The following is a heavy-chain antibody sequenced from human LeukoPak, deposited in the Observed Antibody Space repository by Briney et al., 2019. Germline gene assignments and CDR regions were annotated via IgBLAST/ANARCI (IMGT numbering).Heavy chain of an antibody. Sequence: SGTLSLTCAVSGGSVSSSNWWSWVRQPPGKGLEWIGEIYHSGSTNYNPSLKSRVTISVDKSKNQFSLRLSSVTAADTAVYYCARARVICTVTTCSYWYFDLWGRGTLVTVSS. J-gene: IGHJ2*01. CDR3: ARARVICTVTTCSYWYFDL. V-gene: IGHV4-4*02. D-gene: IGHD2-2*01. CDR1: GGSVSSSNW. CDR2: IYHSGST.